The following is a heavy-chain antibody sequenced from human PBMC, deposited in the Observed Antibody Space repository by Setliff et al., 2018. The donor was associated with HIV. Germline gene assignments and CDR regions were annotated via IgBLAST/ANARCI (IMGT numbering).Heavy chain of an antibody. J-gene: IGHJ3*02. D-gene: IGHD3-22*01. V-gene: IGHV3-72*01. CDR1: GFTFSAYC. CDR2: SRNRAESYTT. Sequence: PGGSLRLSCVASGFTFSAYCMDWVRQAPGKGLEWVARSRNRAESYTTEYGASVKGRFTVSRDDSENSLYLEMNSLKTEDTAVYYCAKNYFHDSDYRGNVFDIWGQGTMVTVSS. CDR3: AKNYFHDSDYRGNVFDI.